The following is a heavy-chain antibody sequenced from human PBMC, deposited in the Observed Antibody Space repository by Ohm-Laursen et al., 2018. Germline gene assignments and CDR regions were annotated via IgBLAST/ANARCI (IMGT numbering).Heavy chain of an antibody. D-gene: IGHD3-9*01. Sequence: ASVKVSCKASGYTFTSYYMHWVRQAPGQGLEWMGIINPSGGSTSYAQKFQGRVTMTRDTSTSTVYMELSSLRSEDTAVYYCAREYVDSMTYYGMDVWGQGTTVTVSS. CDR1: GYTFTSYY. CDR3: AREYVDSMTYYGMDV. J-gene: IGHJ6*02. CDR2: INPSGGST. V-gene: IGHV1-46*01.